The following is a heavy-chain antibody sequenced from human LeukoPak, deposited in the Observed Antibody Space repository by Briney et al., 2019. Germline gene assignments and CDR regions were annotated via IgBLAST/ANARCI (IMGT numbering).Heavy chain of an antibody. CDR2: ISSSSSYI. CDR3: ATLKGYSSGLYYFDY. Sequence: PGGSLRLSCAASGFTFSSYSMNRVRQAPGKGLEWVSSISSSSSYIYYADSVKGRFTISRDNAKNSLYLQMNSLRAEDTAVYYCATLKGYSSGLYYFDYWGQGTLVTVSS. D-gene: IGHD6-19*01. CDR1: GFTFSSYS. J-gene: IGHJ4*02. V-gene: IGHV3-21*01.